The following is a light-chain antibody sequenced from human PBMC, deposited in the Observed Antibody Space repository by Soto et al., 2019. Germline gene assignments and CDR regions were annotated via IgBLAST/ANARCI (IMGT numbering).Light chain of an antibody. CDR1: SSDVGGYNY. V-gene: IGLV2-14*01. Sequence: QSVLTQPASVSGSPGQSITIPCTGTSSDVGGYNYVSWYQQHPGKAPELMIYDVSNRPSGVSNRFSGSKSDNTASLTISGFQAEDEADYYCSSYTSSSTPCVFGTGTKVTVL. CDR3: SSYTSSSTPCV. CDR2: DVS. J-gene: IGLJ1*01.